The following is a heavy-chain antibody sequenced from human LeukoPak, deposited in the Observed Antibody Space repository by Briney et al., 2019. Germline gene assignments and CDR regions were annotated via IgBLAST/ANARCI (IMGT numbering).Heavy chain of an antibody. CDR3: TRLGPRDGNNVAY. Sequence: GGSLRLSCAASGFTFSASTIHWVRQSSGRGLEWVGRIRSKPNNYATEYPASVKGRFTISRDDSKNTAYLQMTNLNTEDTAVYYCTRLGPRDGNNVAYWGQGTLVTVS. D-gene: IGHD5-24*01. CDR2: IRSKPNNYAT. J-gene: IGHJ4*02. CDR1: GFTFSAST. V-gene: IGHV3-73*01.